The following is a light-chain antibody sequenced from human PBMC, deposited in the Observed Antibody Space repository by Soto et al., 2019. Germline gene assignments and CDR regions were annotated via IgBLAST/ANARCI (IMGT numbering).Light chain of an antibody. CDR3: CSYAGSSTF. Sequence: QSVLTQPASVSGSPGQSITISCTGTSSDVGSYNLVSWYQQHPGKAPKLMIYEVSKRPSGVSNRFSGSKSGNTASLTISGLQAGEEADYYCCSYAGSSTFFGTGTKVTVL. V-gene: IGLV2-23*02. J-gene: IGLJ1*01. CDR1: SSDVGSYNL. CDR2: EVS.